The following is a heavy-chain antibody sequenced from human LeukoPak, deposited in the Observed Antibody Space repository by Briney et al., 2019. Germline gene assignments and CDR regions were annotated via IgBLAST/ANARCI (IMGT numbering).Heavy chain of an antibody. CDR1: GGSFSGYL. V-gene: IGHV4-34*01. D-gene: IGHD1-14*01. Sequence: SETLSLTCAVPGGSFSGYLWSWLRQPPGKGLEWVGEINYNGEITNYNPSLKSRVTISVDTSKDQFSLKLTSVTAADTAVYYCTGSGLTGMRKYPRADYYYYGMDVWGQGAAVTVSS. CDR3: TGSGLTGMRKYPRADYYYYGMDV. J-gene: IGHJ6*02. CDR2: INYNGEIT.